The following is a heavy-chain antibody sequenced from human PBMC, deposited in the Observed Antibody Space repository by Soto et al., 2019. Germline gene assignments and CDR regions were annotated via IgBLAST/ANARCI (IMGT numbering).Heavy chain of an antibody. Sequence: GGSLRLSCAASGFTFSSYGMHWVRQAPGKGLEWVAVISYDGSNKYYADSVKGRFTISRDNSKNTLYLQMNSLRAEDTAVYYWARRASHLWDHDAFDIWGQGTMVTVSS. CDR3: ARRASHLWDHDAFDI. CDR1: GFTFSSYG. J-gene: IGHJ3*02. D-gene: IGHD1-26*01. V-gene: IGHV3-30*03. CDR2: ISYDGSNK.